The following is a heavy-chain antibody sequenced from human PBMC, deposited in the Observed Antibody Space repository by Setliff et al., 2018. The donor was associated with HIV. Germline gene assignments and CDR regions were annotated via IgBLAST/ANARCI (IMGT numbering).Heavy chain of an antibody. CDR1: GGSISSYY. V-gene: IGHV4-59*01. J-gene: IGHJ4*02. CDR3: ARGVPFDY. Sequence: PSETLSLTCTVSGGSISSYYWNWIRQPPGKGLEWIGYIYYSGSTNYNPSLKSRVTISVDTSKKQFSLKLNSVTAADTAVYYCARGVPFDYWGQGTLVTVSS. CDR2: IYYSGST.